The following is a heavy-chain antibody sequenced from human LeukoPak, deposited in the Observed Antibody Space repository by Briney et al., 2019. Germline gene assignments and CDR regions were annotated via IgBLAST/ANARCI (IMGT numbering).Heavy chain of an antibody. V-gene: IGHV3-30*02. CDR1: GFTFSSYG. Sequence: GGSLRHSCSASGFTFSSYGMHWVRQAPGKGLEWVAFIRYDGSNKYYADSVKGRFTISRDNSKNTLYLQMNSLRAEDTAVYYCAKRHQGKYYMDVWGKGTTVTVSS. CDR2: IRYDGSNK. D-gene: IGHD4-23*01. CDR3: AKRHQGKYYMDV. J-gene: IGHJ6*03.